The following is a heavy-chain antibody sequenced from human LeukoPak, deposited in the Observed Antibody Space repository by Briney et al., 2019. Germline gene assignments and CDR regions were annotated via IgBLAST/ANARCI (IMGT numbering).Heavy chain of an antibody. CDR2: ISYDGSNK. D-gene: IGHD3-22*01. CDR1: GFTFSSYA. Sequence: AGGSLRLSCAASGFTFSSYAMHWVRQAPGKGLEWVALISYDGSNKYYADSVKGRFTISRDNSKNTLYLQMNSLREEDTAVYYCAKVGSYHDFDYWGQGTLVTVSS. CDR3: AKVGSYHDFDY. V-gene: IGHV3-30*18. J-gene: IGHJ4*02.